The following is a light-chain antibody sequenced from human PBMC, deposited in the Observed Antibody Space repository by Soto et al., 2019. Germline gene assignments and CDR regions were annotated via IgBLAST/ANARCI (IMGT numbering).Light chain of an antibody. J-gene: IGLJ1*01. V-gene: IGLV1-51*01. CDR1: SSNIGNNY. CDR3: GTWDSSLSAYV. CDR2: DNN. Sequence: QSVLTQPPSVPAAPGQKVTISCSGSSSNIGNNYVSWYQQLPGTAPKLLIYDNNKRPSGIPDRFSGSKSGTSATLGITGLQTGDEADYYCGTWDSSLSAYVFGTGTKLTVL.